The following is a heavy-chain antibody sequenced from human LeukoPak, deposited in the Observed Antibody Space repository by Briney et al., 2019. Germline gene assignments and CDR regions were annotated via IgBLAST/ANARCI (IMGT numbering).Heavy chain of an antibody. J-gene: IGHJ4*02. Sequence: ASVKVSCKASGYTFTSYAMNWVRQAPGQGLEWMGWINTNTGNPTYAQGFTGRFVFSLDTSVSTAYLQISSLKAEDTAVYYCARFGEDLDIVVVPADNWGQGTLVTVSS. CDR2: INTNTGNP. V-gene: IGHV7-4-1*02. CDR1: GYTFTSYA. D-gene: IGHD2-2*03. CDR3: ARFGEDLDIVVVPADN.